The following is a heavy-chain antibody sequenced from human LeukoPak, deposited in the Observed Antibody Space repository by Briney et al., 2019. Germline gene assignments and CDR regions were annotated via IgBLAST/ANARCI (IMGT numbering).Heavy chain of an antibody. Sequence: SQTLSLTCTVSGCSISSGGYYWSWIPQHPGKGLEWIGYIYYSGSTYYNPSLKSRVTISVETSKNQFSLKLSSVTAADTAVYYCARVQAPYDYYIDVWGKGTTVTVSS. CDR1: GCSISSGGYY. D-gene: IGHD4-11*01. J-gene: IGHJ6*03. CDR2: IYYSGST. V-gene: IGHV4-31*03. CDR3: ARVQAPYDYYIDV.